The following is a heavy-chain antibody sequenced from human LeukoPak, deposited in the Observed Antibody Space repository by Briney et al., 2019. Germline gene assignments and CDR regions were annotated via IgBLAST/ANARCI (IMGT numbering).Heavy chain of an antibody. Sequence: SETLSLTCTVSGGSISSGGYYWSWIRQHPGKGLEWIGYIYYSGSTYYNPSLKSRVTTSVDTSKNQFSLKLSSVTAADTAVYYCASGSTVAGDYWGQGTLVTVSS. D-gene: IGHD6-19*01. V-gene: IGHV4-31*03. CDR3: ASGSTVAGDY. CDR1: GGSISSGGYY. CDR2: IYYSGST. J-gene: IGHJ4*02.